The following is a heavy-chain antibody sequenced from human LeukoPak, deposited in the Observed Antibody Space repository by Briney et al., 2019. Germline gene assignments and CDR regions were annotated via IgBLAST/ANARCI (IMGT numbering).Heavy chain of an antibody. CDR2: IYPGDSDT. V-gene: IGHV5-51*01. Sequence: NHGESLKISCKGSGYSFTSYCIGWVRQMPGKGLEWMGIIYPGDSDTRYSPSFQGQVTISADKSISTAYLQWSSLKASDTAMYFCARQAYSSGHDAFDFWGQGTMVTVSS. CDR3: ARQAYSSGHDAFDF. CDR1: GYSFTSYC. D-gene: IGHD6-19*01. J-gene: IGHJ3*01.